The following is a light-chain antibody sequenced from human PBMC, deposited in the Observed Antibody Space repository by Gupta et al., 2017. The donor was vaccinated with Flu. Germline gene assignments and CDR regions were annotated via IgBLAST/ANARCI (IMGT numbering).Light chain of an antibody. CDR2: GAS. CDR3: QQYDISVYT. Sequence: DIVLTQSPGTLSLSPGERATLPCRASQSVNNNLLTWYQQKPGQAPRLLIYGASSRATGIPDRFSGSGSGTDFTLTIRRLEPEDFAVYYCQQYDISVYTFGQGTKLEIK. J-gene: IGKJ2*01. V-gene: IGKV3-20*01. CDR1: QSVNNNL.